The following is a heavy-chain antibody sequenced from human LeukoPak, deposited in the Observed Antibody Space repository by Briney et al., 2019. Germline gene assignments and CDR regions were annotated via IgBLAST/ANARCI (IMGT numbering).Heavy chain of an antibody. J-gene: IGHJ5*02. Sequence: GGSLRLSCAASGFTFSSYAMSWVRQAPGKGLEWVSAISGSGGSTYYADSVKGRFTISRDNSKNTVYLQMNSLRGEDTAVYYCAKDRVYSSPTAPSWGQGTLDTVSS. CDR3: AKDRVYSSPTAPS. D-gene: IGHD6-13*01. V-gene: IGHV3-23*01. CDR1: GFTFSSYA. CDR2: ISGSGGST.